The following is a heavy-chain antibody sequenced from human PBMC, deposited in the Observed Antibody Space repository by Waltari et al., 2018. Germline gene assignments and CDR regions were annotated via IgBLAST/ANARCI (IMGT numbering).Heavy chain of an antibody. CDR3: ARDWGSLVVPAAEYYYYGMDV. V-gene: IGHV1-2*06. CDR2: INPNSGGT. CDR1: GYTFTGYY. J-gene: IGHJ6*02. D-gene: IGHD2-2*01. Sequence: QVQLVQSGAEVKKPGASVKVSCKASGYTFTGYYMHWVRQAPGQGLEWMGRINPNSGGTNYAQKFQGRVTMTRDTSISTAYMELSRLRSDDTAVYYCARDWGSLVVPAAEYYYYGMDVWGQGTTVTVSS.